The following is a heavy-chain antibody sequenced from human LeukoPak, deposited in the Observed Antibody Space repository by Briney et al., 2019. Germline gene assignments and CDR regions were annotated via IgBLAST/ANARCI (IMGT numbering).Heavy chain of an antibody. D-gene: IGHD1-26*01. J-gene: IGHJ4*02. Sequence: ASVKVSCKASGYIFTGYYMHWVRQAPGQGLEWMGWINPNSGGTNYAQKFQGRVTMTRDTSISTAYMELSRLRSDDTAIYYCARSRSGSYSAWGQGSLVTVSS. CDR1: GYIFTGYY. V-gene: IGHV1-2*02. CDR2: INPNSGGT. CDR3: ARSRSGSYSA.